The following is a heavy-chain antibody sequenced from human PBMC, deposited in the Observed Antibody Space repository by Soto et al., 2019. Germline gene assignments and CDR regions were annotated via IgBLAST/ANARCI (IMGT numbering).Heavy chain of an antibody. V-gene: IGHV3-15*07. D-gene: IGHD6-13*01. J-gene: IGHJ6*02. Sequence: EVQLVESRGGLVTPGGSLTLSCAASGFSISAAWMNWVRQAPGKGLEWVGLIKSKGGGGTADYAAPVKGRFIISRDDSKNTIYLQMNSLKPEDTALYYCIWQQDFYYGRAVWGQGTTVTVFS. CDR2: IKSKGGGGTA. CDR1: GFSISAAW. CDR3: IWQQDFYYGRAV.